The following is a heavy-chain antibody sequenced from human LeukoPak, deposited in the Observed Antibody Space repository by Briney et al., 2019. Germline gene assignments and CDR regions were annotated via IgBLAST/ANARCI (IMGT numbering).Heavy chain of an antibody. Sequence: GSLRLSCAASGFTFSNYWMSWVRQAPGKGLEWVAKIKQDGSEKYYVDSVKGRFAISRDSAKNSLYLQMDSLRAEDTAVYYCARGRSSSLDYWGQGTLVTVSS. V-gene: IGHV3-7*04. J-gene: IGHJ4*02. CDR2: IKQDGSEK. D-gene: IGHD2-2*01. CDR3: ARGRSSSLDY. CDR1: GFTFSNYW.